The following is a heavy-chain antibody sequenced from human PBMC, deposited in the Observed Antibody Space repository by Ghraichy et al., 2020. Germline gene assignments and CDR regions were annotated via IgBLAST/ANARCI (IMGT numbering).Heavy chain of an antibody. V-gene: IGHV3-33*01. CDR1: GFTFSSYG. D-gene: IGHD6-19*01. J-gene: IGHJ4*02. CDR3: ARGTRGQPGIAVA. CDR2: IWYDGSNK. Sequence: GGSLRLSCAASGFTFSSYGMHWVRQAPGKGLEWVAVIWYDGSNKYYADSVKGRFTISRDNSKNTLYLQMNSLRAEDTAVYYCARGTRGQPGIAVAWGQGTLVTVSS.